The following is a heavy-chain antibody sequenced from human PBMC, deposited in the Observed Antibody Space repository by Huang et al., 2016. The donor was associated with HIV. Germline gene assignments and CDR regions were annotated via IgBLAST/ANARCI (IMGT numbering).Heavy chain of an antibody. D-gene: IGHD6-19*01. Sequence: QVQLRQWGAGLVKPSETLSLTCAVYGGSFSGYYWTWIRKSPGKGLEWSGEINHIGKTNYQPSLKSRVTISKDTAKNQFSLQLTSVSAADTGVYFCAREKAADSAWYGVYYFDYWGEGALVTVTS. CDR3: AREKAADSAWYGVYYFDY. CDR2: INHIGKT. V-gene: IGHV4-34*01. CDR1: GGSFSGYY. J-gene: IGHJ4*02.